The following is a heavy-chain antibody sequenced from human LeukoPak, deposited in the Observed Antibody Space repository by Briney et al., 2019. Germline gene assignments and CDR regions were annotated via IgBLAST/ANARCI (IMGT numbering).Heavy chain of an antibody. V-gene: IGHV4-59*01. Sequence: PSETLSLTCIVSGGSISGYYWSWLRQPPGKGLEWMGYIYHSGFTDYNPSLRSRITMSVDTSRNQVSLKLTSATAADTAIYYCARDQRCSRYDGGCDQWYFELWGRGALVTVSS. D-gene: IGHD5-12*01. CDR3: ARDQRCSRYDGGCDQWYFEL. CDR1: GGSISGYY. CDR2: IYHSGFT. J-gene: IGHJ2*01.